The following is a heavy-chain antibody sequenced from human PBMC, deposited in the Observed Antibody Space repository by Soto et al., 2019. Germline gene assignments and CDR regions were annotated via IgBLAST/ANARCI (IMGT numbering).Heavy chain of an antibody. CDR3: ARGQWFGDFDY. Sequence: QVQLQQWGAGLLKPSETLSLTCAVYGESFSGYYWSWIRQPPGKGLEWIGEINHSGSTNYNPSLKSRVTISVDTSKNQFSLKLSSVTAADTAVYYCARGQWFGDFDYWGQGTLVTVSS. V-gene: IGHV4-34*01. CDR2: INHSGST. D-gene: IGHD3-10*01. CDR1: GESFSGYY. J-gene: IGHJ4*02.